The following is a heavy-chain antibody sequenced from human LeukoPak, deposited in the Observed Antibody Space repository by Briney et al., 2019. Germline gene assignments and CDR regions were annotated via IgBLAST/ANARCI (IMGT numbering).Heavy chain of an antibody. J-gene: IGHJ4*02. CDR1: GGTFSSYA. CDR3: ARSEDYYDSSGCYDY. D-gene: IGHD3-22*01. V-gene: IGHV1-69*04. CDR2: IIPILGIA. Sequence: SVKVSCKASGGTFSSYAISWVRQAPGQRLEWMGRIIPILGIADFAQKFQGRVTITADKSTSTAYMELSSLKSEDTAVYYCARSEDYYDSSGCYDYWGQGTLVTVSS.